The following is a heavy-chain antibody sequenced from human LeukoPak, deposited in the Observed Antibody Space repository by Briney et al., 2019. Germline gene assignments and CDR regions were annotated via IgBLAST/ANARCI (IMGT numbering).Heavy chain of an antibody. CDR3: ARADRYCSGGSCSFIYMDV. V-gene: IGHV1-2*02. CDR2: INPNSGGT. D-gene: IGHD2-15*01. Sequence: ASVKVSCKASGYTFTGYYMHWVRQAPGQGLEWMGWINPNSGGTNYAQKFQGRVTMTRDTSISTAYMELSSLRSEDTAVYYCARADRYCSGGSCSFIYMDVWGKGTTVTISS. J-gene: IGHJ6*03. CDR1: GYTFTGYY.